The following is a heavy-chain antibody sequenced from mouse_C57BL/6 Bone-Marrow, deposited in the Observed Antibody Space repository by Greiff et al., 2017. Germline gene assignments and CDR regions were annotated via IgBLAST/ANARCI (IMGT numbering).Heavy chain of an antibody. CDR1: GYTFTSYW. D-gene: IGHD2-1*01. Sequence: VQLQQPGAELVKPGASVKLSCKASGYTFTSYWMHWVKQRPGQGLEWIGMIHPNSGSTNYNEKFKSKATLTVDKSSSTAYMQLSSLTSEDSAVYYCGGGNYVPYAMDYWGQGTSVTVSS. J-gene: IGHJ4*01. CDR3: GGGNYVPYAMDY. V-gene: IGHV1-64*01. CDR2: IHPNSGST.